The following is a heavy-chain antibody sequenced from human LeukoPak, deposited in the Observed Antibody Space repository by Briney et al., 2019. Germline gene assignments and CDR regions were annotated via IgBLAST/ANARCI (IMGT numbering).Heavy chain of an antibody. CDR1: GGSISSSIHY. Sequence: SETLSLTCTASGGSISSSIHYWGWIRQPPGKGLEWIGTIYYSGSTYFNPSLKSRVTISVDTPKNQFSLKLSSVTAADTAVYYCARRGYYDSNGYYGYWGQGTLVTVSS. CDR3: ARRGYYDSNGYYGY. J-gene: IGHJ4*02. D-gene: IGHD3-22*01. V-gene: IGHV4-39*01. CDR2: IYYSGST.